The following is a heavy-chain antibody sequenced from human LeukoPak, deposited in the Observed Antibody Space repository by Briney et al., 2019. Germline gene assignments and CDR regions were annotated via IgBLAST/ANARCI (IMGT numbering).Heavy chain of an antibody. CDR1: GYTFTSYD. J-gene: IGHJ3*02. Sequence: ASVKVSCKASGYTFTSYDINWVRQATGQGLEWMGWMNPNSGNTGYAQKFQGRVTMTRNTSISTAYMELSSLRSEDTAVYYCARGGYYDILTGYYNNGLPDAFDIWGQGTMVTVSS. CDR2: MNPNSGNT. D-gene: IGHD3-9*01. CDR3: ARGGYYDILTGYYNNGLPDAFDI. V-gene: IGHV1-8*02.